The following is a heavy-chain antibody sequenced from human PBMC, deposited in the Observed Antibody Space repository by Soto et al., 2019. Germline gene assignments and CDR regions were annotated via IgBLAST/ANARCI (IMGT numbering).Heavy chain of an antibody. CDR1: GGSISSSNW. V-gene: IGHV4-4*02. D-gene: IGHD6-19*01. Sequence: QVQLQESGPGLVKPSGTLSLTCAVSGGSISSSNWWSWVRQPPGKGLEWIGELYHSGSTNYNPSLERRVTISVDKSKNQFSLKLSSVTAADTAVYYCAQSEVAGAGGMDVWGQGTTVTVSS. J-gene: IGHJ6*02. CDR3: AQSEVAGAGGMDV. CDR2: LYHSGST.